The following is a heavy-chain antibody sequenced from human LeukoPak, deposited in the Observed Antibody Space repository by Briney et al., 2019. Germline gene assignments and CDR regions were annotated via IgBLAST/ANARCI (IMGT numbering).Heavy chain of an antibody. V-gene: IGHV3-21*01. CDR1: GFTFSSYS. Sequence: GGSLRLSCAASGFTFSSYSMNWVRQAPGKGLEWVSSISSSSSYIYYADSVKGRFTISRDNAKNSLYLQMNSLRAEDTAVYYCAKDREGIVGATALFDYWGQGTLVTVSS. D-gene: IGHD1-26*01. J-gene: IGHJ4*02. CDR2: ISSSSSYI. CDR3: AKDREGIVGATALFDY.